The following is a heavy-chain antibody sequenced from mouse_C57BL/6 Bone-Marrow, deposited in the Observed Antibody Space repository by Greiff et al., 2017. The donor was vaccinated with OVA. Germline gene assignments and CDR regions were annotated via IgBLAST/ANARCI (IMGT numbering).Heavy chain of an antibody. CDR2: IDPNSGGT. CDR3: ARSGATVVAPYYAMDY. Sequence: VKLQQPGAELVKPGASVKLSCKASGYTFTSYWMHWVKQRPGRGLEWIGRIDPNSGGTKYNEKFKSKATLTVDKPSSTAYMQLSSLTSEDSAVYYCARSGATVVAPYYAMDYWGQGTSVTVSS. CDR1: GYTFTSYW. D-gene: IGHD1-1*01. V-gene: IGHV1-72*01. J-gene: IGHJ4*01.